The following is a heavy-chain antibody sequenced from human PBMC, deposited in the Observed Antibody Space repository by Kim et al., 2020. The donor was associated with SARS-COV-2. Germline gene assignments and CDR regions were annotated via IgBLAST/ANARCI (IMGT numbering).Heavy chain of an antibody. CDR2: IWYDGSNK. V-gene: IGHV3-33*01. CDR3: ASEEYSSSSGNYYYYGMDV. CDR1: GFTFSSYG. Sequence: GGSLRLSCAASGFTFSSYGMHWVRQAPGKGLEWVAVIWYDGSNKYYADSVKGRFTISRDNSKNTLYLQMNSLRAEDTAVYYCASEEYSSSSGNYYYYGMDVWGQGTTVTVSS. D-gene: IGHD6-6*01. J-gene: IGHJ6*02.